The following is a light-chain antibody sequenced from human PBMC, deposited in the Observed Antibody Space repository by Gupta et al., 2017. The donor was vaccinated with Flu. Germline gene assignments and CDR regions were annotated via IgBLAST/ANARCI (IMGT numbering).Light chain of an antibody. Sequence: DIQVTQSPSSLSASVGDTVTITCRASQDIKNFLVWYQQKSGKPPRLLRSAGVPPQFHESGSGTHFTLTISDLQPEDVATYFCQKYISVPLTFGGGTKVEI. CDR2: A. V-gene: IGKV1-27*01. J-gene: IGKJ4*01. CDR1: QDIKNF. CDR3: QKYISVPLT.